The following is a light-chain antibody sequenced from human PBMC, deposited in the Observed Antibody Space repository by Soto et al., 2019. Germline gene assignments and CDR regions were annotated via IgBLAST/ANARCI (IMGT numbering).Light chain of an antibody. V-gene: IGLV2-14*01. CDR3: SSYTRSNTLV. Sequence: QSVLTQPASVSGSPGQSITISCTGTSSDVGGYDYVSWYQQHPGKAPKLMIYQVSNRPSGVSNRFSGSKSGNTASLTISGLQAEDEANYYCSSYTRSNTLVFGGGTKVNVL. CDR2: QVS. CDR1: SSDVGGYDY. J-gene: IGLJ2*01.